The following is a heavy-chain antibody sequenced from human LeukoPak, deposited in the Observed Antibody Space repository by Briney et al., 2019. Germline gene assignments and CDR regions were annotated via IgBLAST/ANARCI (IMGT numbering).Heavy chain of an antibody. V-gene: IGHV3-66*02. Sequence: GGSLRLSCAASGFTVSSSYMTWVRQAPGKGLEWVSALYSGANSYYADSVKGRFTISRDRSKNTLYLQMNSLRAEDTAVYLCARDLTGDCAFDIWGQGTMVTVSS. CDR3: ARDLTGDCAFDI. CDR2: LYSGANS. J-gene: IGHJ3*02. CDR1: GFTVSSSY. D-gene: IGHD1-14*01.